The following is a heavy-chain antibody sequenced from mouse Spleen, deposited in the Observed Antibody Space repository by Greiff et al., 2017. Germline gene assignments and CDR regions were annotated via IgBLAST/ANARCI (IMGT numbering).Heavy chain of an antibody. CDR3: MYGSWFAY. D-gene: IGHD1-1*01. V-gene: IGHV1-15*01. J-gene: IGHJ3*01. Sequence: VQRVESGAELVRPGASVTLSCKASGYTFTDYEMHWVKQTPVHGLEWIGAIDPETGGTAYNQKFKGKAILTADKSSSTAYMELRSLTSEDSAVYYCMYGSWFAYWGQGTLVTVSA. CDR2: IDPETGGT. CDR1: GYTFTDYE.